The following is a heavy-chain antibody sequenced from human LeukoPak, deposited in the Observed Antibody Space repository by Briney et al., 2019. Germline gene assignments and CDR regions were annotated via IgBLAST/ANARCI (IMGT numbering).Heavy chain of an antibody. J-gene: IGHJ4*02. CDR3: ERSSWFGDLFDY. CDR2: INHSGST. CDR1: GGSFSGYY. Sequence: SETLSLTCAVYGGSFSGYYWSWIRQPPGKGLEWIGEINHSGSTNYNPSLKSRVTISVDTSKNQFSLKLSSVTAADTAVYYCERSSWFGDLFDYWGQGALVTVSS. V-gene: IGHV4-34*01. D-gene: IGHD3-10*01.